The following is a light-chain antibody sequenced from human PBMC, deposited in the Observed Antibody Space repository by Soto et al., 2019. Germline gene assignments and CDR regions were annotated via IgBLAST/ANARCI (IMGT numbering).Light chain of an antibody. CDR3: QQYGSSSFT. CDR2: GAS. CDR1: QSISSSY. J-gene: IGKJ3*01. Sequence: EIVLTQSPGTLSLSPGERATLSCRASQSISSSYLAWYQQKPGQAPRLLIYGASSRATYIPDRFSGSGSGTDFTLTISRLEPEDFAVYYCQQYGSSSFTFGPGTKVDIK. V-gene: IGKV3-20*01.